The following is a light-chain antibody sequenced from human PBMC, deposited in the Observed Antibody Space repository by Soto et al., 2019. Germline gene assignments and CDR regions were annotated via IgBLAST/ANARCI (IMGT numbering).Light chain of an antibody. CDR1: QSISSY. V-gene: IGKV1-39*01. Sequence: DIQMTQSPSSLSASVGDRVTITCRASQSISSYLNWYQQKPVKAPKLLLYAASSLQSWVPSRFSGSGSGTDFTLTKSSRQHADFATYYCQQSSSPHPWTFGQGTKVEIK. CDR2: AAS. CDR3: QQSSSPHPWT. J-gene: IGKJ1*01.